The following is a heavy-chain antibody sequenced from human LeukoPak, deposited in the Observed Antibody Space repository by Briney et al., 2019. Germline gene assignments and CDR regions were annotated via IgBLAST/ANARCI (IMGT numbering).Heavy chain of an antibody. Sequence: PGGSLRLSCAASRFTFNIYWMHWVRQAPGKGLVWVSRIDSDGYSTAYADSVKGRFTISRDNAKNTLYLQMNSLRAEDTAVNYCASEGTTGTTWGPDYWGQGTLVTVSS. J-gene: IGHJ4*02. CDR1: RFTFNIYW. CDR2: IDSDGYST. CDR3: ASEGTTGTTWGPDY. D-gene: IGHD1-1*01. V-gene: IGHV3-74*01.